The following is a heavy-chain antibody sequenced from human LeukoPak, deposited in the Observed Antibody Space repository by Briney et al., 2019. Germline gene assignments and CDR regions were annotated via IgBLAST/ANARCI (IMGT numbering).Heavy chain of an antibody. V-gene: IGHV1-69*05. Sequence: ASVKVSCKTSGGTFNNSAISWVRQAPGQGLEWLGGIMPLFGTAGYAQKSQGRVTITKDESTRTVYLELTSLTSDDTAVYYCARDVHGDYGSGWFDPWGQGTLVSVSS. J-gene: IGHJ5*02. CDR1: GGTFNNSA. D-gene: IGHD4-17*01. CDR2: IMPLFGTA. CDR3: ARDVHGDYGSGWFDP.